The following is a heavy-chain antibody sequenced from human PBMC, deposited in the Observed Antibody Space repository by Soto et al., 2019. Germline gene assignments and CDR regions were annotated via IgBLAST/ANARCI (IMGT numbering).Heavy chain of an antibody. Sequence: GGSLRLSCAASGFTVSSNYMSWVRQAPGKGLEWVSVIYSGGSTYYADSVKGRFTISRDSSKNTLYLQMNSLRAEDTAVYYCARGLYCSGGSCYGMDVWGQGTTVTVSS. CDR1: GFTVSSNY. J-gene: IGHJ6*02. V-gene: IGHV3-53*01. D-gene: IGHD2-15*01. CDR2: IYSGGST. CDR3: ARGLYCSGGSCYGMDV.